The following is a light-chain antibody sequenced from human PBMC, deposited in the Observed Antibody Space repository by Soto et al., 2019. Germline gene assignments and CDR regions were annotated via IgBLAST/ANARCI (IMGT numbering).Light chain of an antibody. CDR2: GAS. CDR1: QSVSGN. CDR3: QKKNNWPLYT. Sequence: EIVMTQSPATLSVSPGERATLSCRASQSVSGNLAWYQQKPGQAPRLLIYGASTRATGIPARFSGSGSGTEFTLTISSLQSEDFAVYYCQKKNNWPLYTFGQGTKLEIK. V-gene: IGKV3-15*01. J-gene: IGKJ2*01.